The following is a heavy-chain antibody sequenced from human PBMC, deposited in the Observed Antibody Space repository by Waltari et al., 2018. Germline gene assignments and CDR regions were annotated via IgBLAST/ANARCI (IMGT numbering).Heavy chain of an antibody. CDR1: GFTFDAYA. J-gene: IGHJ6*02. V-gene: IGHV3-9*01. Sequence: EVQLVESGGGLVQPGRSLRLSCAASGFTFDAYAMHWVRHAPGKGLEWVSGISWNSGSIGYADSVKGRFTISRDNAKNSLYLQMNSLRAEDTALYYCAKDTVAGTSYYYYGMDVWGQGTTVTVSS. CDR3: AKDTVAGTSYYYYGMDV. D-gene: IGHD6-19*01. CDR2: ISWNSGSI.